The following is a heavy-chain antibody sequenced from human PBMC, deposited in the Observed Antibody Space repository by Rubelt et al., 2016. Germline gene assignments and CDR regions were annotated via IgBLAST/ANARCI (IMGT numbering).Heavy chain of an antibody. D-gene: IGHD3-10*01. CDR1: GFTFSSYW. CDR3: ARGPYGSGSYYNVRERFY. J-gene: IGHJ4*02. V-gene: IGHV3-74*01. CDR2: INSDGSST. Sequence: SGFTFSSYWMHWVRQAPGKGLVWVSRINSDGSSTSYADSVKGRFTISRDNAKNTLYLQMNSLRAEDMAVYYCARGPYGSGSYYNVRERFYWGQGTLVTVSS.